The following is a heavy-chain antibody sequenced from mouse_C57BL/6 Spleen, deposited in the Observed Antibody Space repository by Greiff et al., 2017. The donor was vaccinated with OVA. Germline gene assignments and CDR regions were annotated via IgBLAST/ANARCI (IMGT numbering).Heavy chain of an antibody. D-gene: IGHD1-1*01. CDR1: GFTFSSYA. J-gene: IGHJ3*01. CDR2: ISSGGDYI. CDR3: TRGAYGSSPFAY. V-gene: IGHV5-9-1*02. Sequence: EVQLVESGEGLVKPGGSLKLSCAASGFTFSSYAMSWVRQTPEKRLEWVAYISSGGDYIYYADTVKGRFTISRDNARNTLYLQMSSLKSEDTAMYYCTRGAYGSSPFAYWGQGTLVTVSA.